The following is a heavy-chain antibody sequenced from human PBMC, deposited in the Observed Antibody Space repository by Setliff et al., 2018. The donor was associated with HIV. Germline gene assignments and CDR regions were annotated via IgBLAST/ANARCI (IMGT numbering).Heavy chain of an antibody. CDR3: AGQGAVTGHSFDS. CDR1: GVSTSTSTYY. Sequence: PSETLSLTCIVSGVSTSTSTYYWGWIRQPPGKGLEWIGYIYYSGNTYYNPSLKSRVAVSIDTSKNHFSLSLRSVTAADTAVYYRAGQGAVTGHSFDSWGPGALVTVSS. CDR2: IYYSGNT. V-gene: IGHV4-39*01. J-gene: IGHJ4*02. D-gene: IGHD6-19*01.